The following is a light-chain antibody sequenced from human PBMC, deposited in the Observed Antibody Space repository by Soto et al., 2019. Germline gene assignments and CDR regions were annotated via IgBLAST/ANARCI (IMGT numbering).Light chain of an antibody. CDR3: AAWDDSLSGVL. J-gene: IGLJ7*01. Sequence: QPVLTQPPSASGTPGQRVTISCSGSTSNIGNNYVYWYQQLPRTAPKLLIYRNNQRPSGVPDRFSGSKSGTSASLVISGLRSEDEADYYCAAWDDSLSGVLFGGGTQLTVL. CDR1: TSNIGNNY. V-gene: IGLV1-47*01. CDR2: RNN.